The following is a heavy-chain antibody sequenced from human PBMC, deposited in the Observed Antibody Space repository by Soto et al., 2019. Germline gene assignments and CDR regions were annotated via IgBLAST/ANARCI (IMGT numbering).Heavy chain of an antibody. Sequence: GESLKISCKGSGYSFTSYWIGWVRQMPGKGLEWMGIIYPGDSDTRYSPSFQGQVTISADKSITTAYLQWSSLKASDAAMYYCARTNILTGYFPNWFDPWGQGTRVTVS. CDR2: IYPGDSDT. CDR3: ARTNILTGYFPNWFDP. D-gene: IGHD3-9*01. CDR1: GYSFTSYW. V-gene: IGHV5-51*01. J-gene: IGHJ5*02.